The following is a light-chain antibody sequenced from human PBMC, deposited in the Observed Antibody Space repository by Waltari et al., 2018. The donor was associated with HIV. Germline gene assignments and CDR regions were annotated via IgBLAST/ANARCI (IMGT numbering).Light chain of an antibody. CDR1: SSNTGADYD. CDR2: GNK. J-gene: IGLJ2*01. V-gene: IGLV1-40*01. Sequence: QSVLTQPPSVSGAPGQRVTIPCTRGSSNTGADYDVHWYQQIPGTAPKLLISGNKNRPSGVPDRFSASKSGTSAALAITGLQAEDEADYFCQSYDRSLSASVVFGGGTKLTVL. CDR3: QSYDRSLSASVV.